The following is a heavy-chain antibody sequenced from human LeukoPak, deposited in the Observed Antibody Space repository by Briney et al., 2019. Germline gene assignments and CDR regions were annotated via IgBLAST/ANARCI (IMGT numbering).Heavy chain of an antibody. CDR1: GFTFSSYS. J-gene: IGHJ4*02. V-gene: IGHV3-21*01. D-gene: IGHD3-3*01. CDR3: ARDLRFFEWLVGPYFDY. CDR2: ISSSSSYI. Sequence: GGSLRLSCAASGFTFSSYSMNWVRQAPGKGLEWVSSISSSSSYIYYADSVKGRFTISRDNAKNSLYLQMNSLRAEDTAVYYCARDLRFFEWLVGPYFDYRGEGTLVTVSS.